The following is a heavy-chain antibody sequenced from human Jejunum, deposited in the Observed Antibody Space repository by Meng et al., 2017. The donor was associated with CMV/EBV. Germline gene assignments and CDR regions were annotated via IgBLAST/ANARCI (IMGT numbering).Heavy chain of an antibody. J-gene: IGHJ6*02. V-gene: IGHV1-69*01. CDR3: AKDIRGSGLFDHYYGLDV. CDR2: IIPMFATA. Sequence: FRSFVISWVRQAPGQGPEWMGGIIPMFATAKYSRKFQGRVTITADESTSTAYMEVSSLRPEDTAVYYCAKDIRGSGLFDHYYGLDVWGQGTTVTVSS. D-gene: IGHD3-3*01. CDR1: FRSFV.